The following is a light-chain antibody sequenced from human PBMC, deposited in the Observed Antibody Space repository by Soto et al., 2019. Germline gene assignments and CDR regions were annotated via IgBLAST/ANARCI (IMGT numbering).Light chain of an antibody. CDR3: QQYSNWPPLT. V-gene: IGKV3-15*01. CDR2: DAS. J-gene: IGKJ4*01. CDR1: QSVRSN. Sequence: EIVLTQSPATLSMSPGERATLSCRASQSVRSNLAWYQQKPGQAPRLLIFDASTRATNIPARFSGSGSGTEFTLTISSLQSEDFAVYYCQQYSNWPPLTFGGGTKVEIK.